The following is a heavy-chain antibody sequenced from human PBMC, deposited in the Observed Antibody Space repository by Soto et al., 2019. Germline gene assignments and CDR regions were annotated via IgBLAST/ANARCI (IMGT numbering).Heavy chain of an antibody. CDR1: GGTFSSYT. D-gene: IGHD5-12*01. V-gene: IGHV1-69*13. J-gene: IGHJ4*02. CDR2: IIPIFGTA. Sequence: SVKVSCKASGGTFSSYTITWVRQALGQGLEWMGGIIPIFGTANYAQKFQGRVTITADESTSTAYMELSSLRSEDTAVYYCARGHRRDGYNLLFYYWGQATLVTASS. CDR3: ARGHRRDGYNLLFYY.